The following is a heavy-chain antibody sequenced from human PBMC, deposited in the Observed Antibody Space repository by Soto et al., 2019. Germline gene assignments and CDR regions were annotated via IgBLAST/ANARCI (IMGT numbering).Heavy chain of an antibody. V-gene: IGHV4-61*08. J-gene: IGHJ4*02. D-gene: IGHD4-4*01. CDR1: GGSISSGGYY. CDR3: ARDNDYNSFDY. CDR2: IYYSGST. Sequence: SETLSLTCTVSGGSISSGGYYWSWIRQHPGKGLEWIGYIYYSGSTNYNPSLKSRVTISLDTSKIQFSLKLSSVTAADTAFYYCARDNDYNSFDYWGQGTLVTVSS.